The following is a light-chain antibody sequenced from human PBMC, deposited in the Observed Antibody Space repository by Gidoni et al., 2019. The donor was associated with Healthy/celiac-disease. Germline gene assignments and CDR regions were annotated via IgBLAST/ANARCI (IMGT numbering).Light chain of an antibody. CDR2: SNN. CDR1: SSNIGSNN. CDR3: AAWDDSLNAVL. Sequence: QSVPTQPPSASRTPGQRVTISCSGTSSNIGSNNVNWYQQLPRTAPKLLIYSNNQRPSGVPDRFSGSKSGTSASLAISRLQSEDEADYYCAAWDDSLNAVLFGGGTKLTVL. J-gene: IGLJ2*01. V-gene: IGLV1-44*01.